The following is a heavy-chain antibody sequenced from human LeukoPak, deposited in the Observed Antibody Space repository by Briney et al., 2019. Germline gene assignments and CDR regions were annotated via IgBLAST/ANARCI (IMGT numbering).Heavy chain of an antibody. D-gene: IGHD6-13*01. CDR2: INPNSGGT. CDR1: GYTFTGYY. J-gene: IGHJ4*02. Sequence: ASVKVSCKASGYTFTGYYMHWVRQAPGQGLGWVGWINPNSGGTNYAQKFQGRVTMTRDTSISTAYMELSRLRSDDTAVYYCAGSSSWTLYYFDYWGQGTLVTVSS. V-gene: IGHV1-2*02. CDR3: AGSSSWTLYYFDY.